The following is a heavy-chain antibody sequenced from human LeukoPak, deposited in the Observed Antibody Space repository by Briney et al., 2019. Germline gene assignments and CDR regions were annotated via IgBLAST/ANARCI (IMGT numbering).Heavy chain of an antibody. CDR2: ISGSGGST. CDR1: GFTFSSYA. Sequence: GGSLRLSCAASGFTFSSYAMSWVRQAPGKGLEWVSAISGSGGSTYYADSVKGRFTISRDNSKNTLCLQMNSLRAEDTAVYYCESTYYDILTGFLWAFDIWGQGTMVTVSS. CDR3: ESTYYDILTGFLWAFDI. J-gene: IGHJ3*02. D-gene: IGHD3-9*01. V-gene: IGHV3-23*01.